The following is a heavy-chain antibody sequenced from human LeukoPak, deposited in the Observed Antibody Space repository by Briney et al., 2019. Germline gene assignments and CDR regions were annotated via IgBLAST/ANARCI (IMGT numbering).Heavy chain of an antibody. CDR1: GFAFNTYA. V-gene: IGHV3-23*01. D-gene: IGHD6-6*01. CDR3: AKRVPYSSSSVYFDS. Sequence: GGSLRLSWAAAGFAFNTYAMTWVGQAPGKGRDGVAVISGSGGNTYYADSVKGRFTISRDNSKNTMYLQMNSLRAEDTAVYYCAKRVPYSSSSVYFDSWGQGTLVTVSS. CDR2: ISGSGGNT. J-gene: IGHJ4*02.